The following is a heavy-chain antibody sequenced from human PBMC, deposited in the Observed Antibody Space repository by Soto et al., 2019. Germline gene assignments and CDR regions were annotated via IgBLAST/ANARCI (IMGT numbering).Heavy chain of an antibody. CDR3: STSVYCSATRCYYYYGLDG. Sequence: QVQLVQSGAEVKKPGSSVKVSCKVSGGTFSSHSINWVRQAPGQGPEWMGGIIPIFGTENYAQKFQGSVTITDDESTTTAYMELSSLTSEDTALYYCSTSVYCSATRCYYYYGLDGWGQGTRVIVPS. D-gene: IGHD2-15*01. CDR2: IIPIFGTE. CDR1: GGTFSSHS. V-gene: IGHV1-69*01. J-gene: IGHJ6*01.